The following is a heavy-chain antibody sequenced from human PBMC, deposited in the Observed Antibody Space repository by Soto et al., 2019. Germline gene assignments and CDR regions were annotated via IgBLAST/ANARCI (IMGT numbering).Heavy chain of an antibody. Sequence: GAPVKASWKASGYTFTSKYRRWVRQAPGQGLEWMGIINPSGGSTSYAQKFQGRVTMTRDTSTSAVYMELSSLRSEDTAVYYGARERPDGARLDPWGQGTLVTVSS. J-gene: IGHJ5*02. CDR2: INPSGGST. CDR3: ARERPDGARLDP. D-gene: IGHD6-19*01. V-gene: IGHV1-46*01. CDR1: GYTFTSKY.